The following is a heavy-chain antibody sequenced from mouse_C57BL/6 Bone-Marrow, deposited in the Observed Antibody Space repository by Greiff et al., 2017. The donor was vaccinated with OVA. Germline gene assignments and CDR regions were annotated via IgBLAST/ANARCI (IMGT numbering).Heavy chain of an antibody. D-gene: IGHD2-3*01. Sequence: VQLQQPGAELVKPGASVKLSCTASGYTFTSYWITWVKQRPGQGLEWIGDINPGSGSTNYTDTFKSRATLSVDTSSSTDYMQLSSLTSEDSAVYYSARGGYDDGYCWDYLDYWGQGTTLTVSS. CDR3: ARGGYDDGYCWDYLDY. CDR2: INPGSGST. J-gene: IGHJ2*01. V-gene: IGHV1-55*01. CDR1: GYTFTSYW.